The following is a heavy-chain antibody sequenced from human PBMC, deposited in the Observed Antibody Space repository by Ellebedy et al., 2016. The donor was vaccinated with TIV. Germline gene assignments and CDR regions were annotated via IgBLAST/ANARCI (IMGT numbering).Heavy chain of an antibody. Sequence: GESLKISCAASGFTFSRYWMSWVRQAPGKGLEWVASIKEDGDEKKYVESVKGRFTVSRDNVRDSLYLQMNSLRAEDTAMYFCARDYLALRYFDWQTNYYFDLWGRGALVTVSS. CDR2: IKEDGDEK. CDR1: GFTFSRYW. V-gene: IGHV3-7*01. D-gene: IGHD3-9*01. CDR3: ARDYLALRYFDWQTNYYFDL. J-gene: IGHJ2*01.